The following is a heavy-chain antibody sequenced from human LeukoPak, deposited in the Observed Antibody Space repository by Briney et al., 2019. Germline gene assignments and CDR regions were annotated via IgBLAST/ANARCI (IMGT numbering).Heavy chain of an antibody. V-gene: IGHV3-53*01. D-gene: IGHD6-19*01. CDR1: GFTVSSNY. CDR2: IYSGGST. CDR3: AKDRIAVAGTYYYYYMDV. J-gene: IGHJ6*03. Sequence: GGSLRLSCAASGFTVSSNYMGWVRQAPGKGLEWVSVIYSGGSTDYADSVKGRFTISRDNSKNTLYLQMNSLRAEDTAVYYCAKDRIAVAGTYYYYYMDVWGKGTTVTVSS.